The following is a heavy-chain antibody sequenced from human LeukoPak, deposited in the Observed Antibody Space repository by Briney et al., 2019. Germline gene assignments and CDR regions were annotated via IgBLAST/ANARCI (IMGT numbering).Heavy chain of an antibody. CDR1: GFTFSSYA. CDR2: ISGSGGST. Sequence: GGSLRLSCAASGFTFSSYAMSWVRQAPGKGLEGVSAISGSGGSTYYADSVRGRFTISRDNSKNTLYLQMNSLRTEDTAVYYCAKCSSTSCPLYYFDYWGQGTLVTVSS. D-gene: IGHD2-2*01. V-gene: IGHV3-23*01. J-gene: IGHJ4*02. CDR3: AKCSSTSCPLYYFDY.